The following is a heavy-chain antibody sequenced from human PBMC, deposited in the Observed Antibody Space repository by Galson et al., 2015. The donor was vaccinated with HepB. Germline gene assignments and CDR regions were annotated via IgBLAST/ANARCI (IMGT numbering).Heavy chain of an antibody. D-gene: IGHD3-22*01. CDR3: AREGSNYSDSSGYSLN. Sequence: SLRLSCAASGFTFSDYYMSWLRQAPGKGLEWVSYISNSGGSIYYADSVKGRFTISRDNAKNSLYLQMNRLRAEDTAVYYCAREGSNYSDSSGYSLNWGQGTLVTVSS. CDR2: ISNSGGSI. J-gene: IGHJ4*02. CDR1: GFTFSDYY. V-gene: IGHV3-11*01.